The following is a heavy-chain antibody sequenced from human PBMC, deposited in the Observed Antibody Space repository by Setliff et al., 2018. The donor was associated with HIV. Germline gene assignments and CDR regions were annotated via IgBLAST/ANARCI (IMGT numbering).Heavy chain of an antibody. J-gene: IGHJ3*02. V-gene: IGHV1-18*01. Sequence: ASVKVSCKASGYTFTSYGISWVRQAPGQGLEWMGWISVYNGNINYAQNLQGRVTMTPDTSTSTAYMELRSLRSDDTAVYYCARIYCGGDCYPPNDAFDIWGQGTMVTVSS. CDR2: ISVYNGNI. CDR3: ARIYCGGDCYPPNDAFDI. CDR1: GYTFTSYG. D-gene: IGHD2-21*02.